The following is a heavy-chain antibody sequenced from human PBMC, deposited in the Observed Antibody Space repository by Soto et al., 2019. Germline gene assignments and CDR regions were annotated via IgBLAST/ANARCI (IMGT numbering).Heavy chain of an antibody. CDR2: IGTAGDT. Sequence: GGSLRLSCAASGFTFSSYDMHWVRHATGKGLEWVSAIGTAGDTYYPGSVKGRFTISRENAKNSLYLQMNSLRAGDTAVYYCARVVASGAFDIWGQGTMVTVSS. D-gene: IGHD5-12*01. V-gene: IGHV3-13*01. J-gene: IGHJ3*02. CDR3: ARVVASGAFDI. CDR1: GFTFSSYD.